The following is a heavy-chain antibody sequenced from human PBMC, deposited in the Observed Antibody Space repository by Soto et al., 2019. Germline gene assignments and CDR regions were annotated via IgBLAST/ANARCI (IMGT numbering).Heavy chain of an antibody. CDR3: ARAASPYFDLLSAFHP. D-gene: IGHD3-9*01. V-gene: IGHV4-34*01. Sequence: KTSETLSLTCAVYGGSFSGYYWSWIRQPPGKGLEWIGELNDSGGTNYNPSLKSRVSISVDTSKNQFSLRLTSLSAADTAVYYCARAASPYFDLLSAFHPWGQGTLVTVSS. J-gene: IGHJ5*02. CDR2: LNDSGGT. CDR1: GGSFSGYY.